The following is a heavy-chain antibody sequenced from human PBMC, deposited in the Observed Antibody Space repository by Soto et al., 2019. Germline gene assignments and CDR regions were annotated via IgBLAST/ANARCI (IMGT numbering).Heavy chain of an antibody. CDR3: VRGGSEGTCWYIWFDP. D-gene: IGHD6-13*01. CDR2: VVPIFGTT. J-gene: IGHJ5*02. V-gene: IGHV1-69*01. Sequence: QVQLVQSGAEVKKPGSSVKVSCKTYGGTFSRHVIGWVRQAPGQGLEWMGGVVPIFGTTNYAQKFKGRIKLTADELTSTAFMELSSRTSEDRDVYYCVRGGSEGTCWYIWFDPWGQGTLVTVSS. CDR1: GGTFSRHV.